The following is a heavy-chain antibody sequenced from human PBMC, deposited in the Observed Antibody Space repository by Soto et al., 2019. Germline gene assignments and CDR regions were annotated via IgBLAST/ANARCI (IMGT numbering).Heavy chain of an antibody. J-gene: IGHJ5*02. V-gene: IGHV3-33*01. CDR3: ARDPPDREYSGYDETNWFDP. CDR2: IWYDGSNK. CDR1: GFTFSSYG. D-gene: IGHD5-12*01. Sequence: PGGSLRLSCAASGFTFSSYGMHWVRQAPGKGLEWVAVIWYDGSNKYYADSVKGRFTISRDNSKNTLYLQMNSLRAEDTAVYYCARDPPDREYSGYDETNWFDPWRQGTLVTVSS.